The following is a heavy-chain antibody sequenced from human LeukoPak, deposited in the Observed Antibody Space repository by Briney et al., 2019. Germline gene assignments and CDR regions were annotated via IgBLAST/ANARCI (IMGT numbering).Heavy chain of an antibody. CDR1: GFSFSSFA. V-gene: IGHV3-23*01. Sequence: PGGSLRLSCAASGFSFSSFAMSWVRQAPGKGLEWVAIISGSGGGTYYADSVKGRFTISRDNSKNTLYLQVNSLRAEDTAVYYCAKAKSYYSNYDYWGQGTLVTVSS. CDR2: ISGSGGGT. D-gene: IGHD4-11*01. CDR3: AKAKSYYSNYDY. J-gene: IGHJ4*02.